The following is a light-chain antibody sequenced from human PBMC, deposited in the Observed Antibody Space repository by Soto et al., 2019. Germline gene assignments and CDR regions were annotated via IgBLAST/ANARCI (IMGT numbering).Light chain of an antibody. CDR1: QSISNH. CDR2: AAS. V-gene: IGKV1-6*01. J-gene: IGKJ1*01. Sequence: QMTQLPFSLSASVEERVIITCRASQSISNHLNWYQQKPGKAPTLLIYAASNLQSGVPSSFRASRAVTDFTLVFTILLPAYSATCECLQSHEDSCSFVHGTKVDIK. CDR3: LQSHEDSCS.